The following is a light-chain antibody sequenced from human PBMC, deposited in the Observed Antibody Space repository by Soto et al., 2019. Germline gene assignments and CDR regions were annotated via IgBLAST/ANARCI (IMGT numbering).Light chain of an antibody. V-gene: IGKV1-5*01. CDR1: QRMSGW. CDR2: DVS. J-gene: IGKJ5*01. CDR3: QQRSNWPPIT. Sequence: DIQITQSTSTLSASVGDTVTITCPASQRMSGWLAWHQQKPGKAPKLLIYDVSALKRGVPPRFSGSGSGTEFTLTISSLEPEDFAVYYCQQRSNWPPITFGQGTRLEIK.